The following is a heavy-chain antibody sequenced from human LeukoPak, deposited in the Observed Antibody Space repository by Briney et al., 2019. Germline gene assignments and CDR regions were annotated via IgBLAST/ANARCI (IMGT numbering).Heavy chain of an antibody. V-gene: IGHV1-18*01. CDR1: GYTFTSYG. Sequence: VASVKVSCKASGYTFTSYGISWVRQAPGQGLEWMGWISAYNGNTNYAQKLQGRVTMTTDTSTSTAYMELRSLRSDDTAVYYCARTGGFGVVTMYYFDYWGQGTLVTVSS. CDR3: ARTGGFGVVTMYYFDY. J-gene: IGHJ4*02. D-gene: IGHD3-3*01. CDR2: ISAYNGNT.